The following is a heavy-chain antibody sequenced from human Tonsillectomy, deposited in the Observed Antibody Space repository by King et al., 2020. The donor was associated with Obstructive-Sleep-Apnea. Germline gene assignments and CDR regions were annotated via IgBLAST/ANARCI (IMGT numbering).Heavy chain of an antibody. CDR3: ARDREGVFGTFDY. J-gene: IGHJ4*02. CDR1: GFTFSSYW. V-gene: IGHV3-7*03. CDR2: IKQDGSEK. Sequence: QLVQSGGGLVQPGGSLRLSCAASGFTFSSYWMSWVRQAPGKGLEWVANIKQDGSEKYYVDSVKGRRTISRDNAKNSLYLQMNSLRAEDTAVYYCARDREGVFGTFDYWGQGTLVTVSS. D-gene: IGHD3-16*01.